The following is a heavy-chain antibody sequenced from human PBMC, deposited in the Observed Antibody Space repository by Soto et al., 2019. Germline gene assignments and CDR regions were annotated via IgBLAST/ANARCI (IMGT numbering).Heavy chain of an antibody. J-gene: IGHJ4*02. D-gene: IGHD5-18*01. CDR3: ARVRRDGYSTIFDY. V-gene: IGHV4-59*01. Sequence: SETLSLTCTVSGGSISSYYWSWIRQPPGKGLEWIGYIYYSGSTNYNPSLKSRVNITVDTSKNQFSLKLSSVTAADKAVYYCARVRRDGYSTIFDYWGQGTLVTVSS. CDR1: GGSISSYY. CDR2: IYYSGST.